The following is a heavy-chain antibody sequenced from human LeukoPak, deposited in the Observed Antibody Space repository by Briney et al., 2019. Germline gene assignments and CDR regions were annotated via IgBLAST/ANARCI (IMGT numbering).Heavy chain of an antibody. D-gene: IGHD3-22*01. V-gene: IGHV1-69*04. J-gene: IGHJ5*02. CDR3: AREYYYDSSGYRSNNWFDP. CDR1: GGTFSSCA. CDR2: IIPILGIA. Sequence: SVKVSCKASGGTFSSCAISWVRQAPGQGLEWMGRIIPILGIANYAQKFQGRVTITADKSTSTAYMELSSLRSEDTAVYYCAREYYYDSSGYRSNNWFDPWGQGTLVTVSS.